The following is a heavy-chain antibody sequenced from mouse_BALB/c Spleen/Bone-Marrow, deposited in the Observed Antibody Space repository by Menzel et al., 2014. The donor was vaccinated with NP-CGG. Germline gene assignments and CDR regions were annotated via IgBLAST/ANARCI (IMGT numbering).Heavy chain of an antibody. V-gene: IGHV1S56*01. Sequence: VMLVESGPELVKPGASVRISCKASGYTFTSYYIHWVKQRPGQGLEWIGWIYPGNVNTKYNEKFKGKATLTADKSSGTAYMQLSSLTSEDSAVYFCARNDYDYFDYWGQGTTLTVSS. CDR2: IYPGNVNT. J-gene: IGHJ2*01. D-gene: IGHD2-4*01. CDR3: ARNDYDYFDY. CDR1: GYTFTSYY.